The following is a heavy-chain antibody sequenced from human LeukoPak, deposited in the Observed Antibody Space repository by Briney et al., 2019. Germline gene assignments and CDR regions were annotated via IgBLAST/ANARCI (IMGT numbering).Heavy chain of an antibody. CDR1: GGSISSSNW. CDR2: IYHSGRT. J-gene: IGHJ4*02. CDR3: AREGYCSGTSCYNFNY. V-gene: IGHV4-4*02. D-gene: IGHD2-2*02. Sequence: SETLSLTCAVSGGSISSSNWWSWVRQPPGKGLEWIGEIYHSGRTNYNPSLKSRVTISLDTSKNQFSLNLSSVTAADTAVYYCAREGYCSGTSCYNFNYWGQGTLVTVSS.